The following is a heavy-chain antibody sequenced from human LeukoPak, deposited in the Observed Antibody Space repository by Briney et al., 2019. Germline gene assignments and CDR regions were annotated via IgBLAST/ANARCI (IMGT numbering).Heavy chain of an antibody. CDR1: GFTFSSYS. CDR2: ISSSSSYI. CDR3: ARVNTNYDFWSGYNDAFDI. J-gene: IGHJ3*02. D-gene: IGHD3-3*01. Sequence: GSLRLSCAASGFTFSSYSMNWVRQAPGKGLEWVSSISSSSSYIYYADSVKSRFTISRDNAKNSLYLQMNSLRAEDTAVYYCARVNTNYDFWSGYNDAFDIWGQGTMVTVSS. V-gene: IGHV3-21*01.